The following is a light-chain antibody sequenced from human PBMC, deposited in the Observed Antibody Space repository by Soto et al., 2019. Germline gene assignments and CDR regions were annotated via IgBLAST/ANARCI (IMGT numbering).Light chain of an antibody. J-gene: IGLJ1*01. Sequence: QSVLTQPPSASGTPGQRVTISCSGSSSNIGSNTVNWYQQLPGTAPKLLIYSNNQRPSGVPDRFSGSKSGTSASLAISGLQSEYFSYYYCAAWDHRLNGPVFGTGTKGAVL. CDR2: SNN. V-gene: IGLV1-44*01. CDR3: AAWDHRLNGPV. CDR1: SSNIGSNT.